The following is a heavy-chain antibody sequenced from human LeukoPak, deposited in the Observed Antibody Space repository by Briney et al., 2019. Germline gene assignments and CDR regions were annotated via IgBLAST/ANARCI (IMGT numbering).Heavy chain of an antibody. Sequence: SETLSLTCTVHGGSISSYYWSWIRQPAGKGLEWIGRIYTSGSSNSNPSLKSRVTMSADTSKNQFSLKLSSVTAADTAVYYCARDISVAGSFLLFDYWGQGTLVTASS. CDR2: IYTSGSS. V-gene: IGHV4-4*07. CDR1: GGSISSYY. D-gene: IGHD6-19*01. CDR3: ARDISVAGSFLLFDY. J-gene: IGHJ4*02.